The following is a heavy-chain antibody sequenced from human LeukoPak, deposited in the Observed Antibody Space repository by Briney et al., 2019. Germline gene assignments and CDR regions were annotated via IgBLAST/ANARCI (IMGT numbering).Heavy chain of an antibody. J-gene: IGHJ4*02. CDR2: INPNSGGT. CDR1: GYTFTHYY. CDR3: ARDPGVQSYAGTLANDY. D-gene: IGHD6-13*01. Sequence: ASVTVSCKASGYTFTHYYMHWMRQAPGQRFEWMGWINPNSGGTNFAQRFQGRVTMTRDTSISTAYMELSGLRSDDTAVYYCARDPGVQSYAGTLANDYWGQGTLVTVSS. V-gene: IGHV1-2*02.